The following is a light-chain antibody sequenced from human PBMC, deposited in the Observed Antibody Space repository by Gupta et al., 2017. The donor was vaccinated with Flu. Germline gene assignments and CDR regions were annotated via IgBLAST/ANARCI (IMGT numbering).Light chain of an antibody. Sequence: DIVLTQSPGTLSLSPGETATLSCRASQTVTSSYLAWYQQKPGQATRLLFYGACSRATGLADRFGGSGSGKDFTLTSSTVEAEYFAVYFCQQDSSSPRWTFGQGTKVEIK. J-gene: IGKJ1*01. CDR3: QQDSSSPRWT. V-gene: IGKV3-20*01. CDR1: QTVTSSY. CDR2: GAC.